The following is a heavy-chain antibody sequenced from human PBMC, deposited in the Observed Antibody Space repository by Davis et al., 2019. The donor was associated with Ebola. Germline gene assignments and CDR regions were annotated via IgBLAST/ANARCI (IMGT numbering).Heavy chain of an antibody. V-gene: IGHV1-69*04. CDR2: SIPILGIA. CDR3: ARGHAIAVAGSFDY. CDR1: LYSFPRYG. D-gene: IGHD6-19*01. Sequence: SVTVSRLASLYSFPRYGIHWLRQAPGQELEWMGRSIPILGIANYAQKFQGRVTITADKSTSTAYMELSSLRTEDTAVYYYARGHAIAVAGSFDYWGQGTLVTVSS. J-gene: IGHJ4*02.